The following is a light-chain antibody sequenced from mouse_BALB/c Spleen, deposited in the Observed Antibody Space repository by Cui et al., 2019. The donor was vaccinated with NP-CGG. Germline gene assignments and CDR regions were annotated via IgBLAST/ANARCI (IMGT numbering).Light chain of an antibody. CDR3: ALWYSNHWV. V-gene: IGLV1*01. Sequence: QAVVTQETALTPSPGETVTLTCRSSTGAVTTSNYANWVQENPDHLFTGLIGGTNNRAPGVPARFSGSLIGDKAALTITGAQTEDEAIYFCALWYSNHWVFGGGTKLTVL. CDR1: TGAVTTSNY. J-gene: IGLJ1*01. CDR2: GTN.